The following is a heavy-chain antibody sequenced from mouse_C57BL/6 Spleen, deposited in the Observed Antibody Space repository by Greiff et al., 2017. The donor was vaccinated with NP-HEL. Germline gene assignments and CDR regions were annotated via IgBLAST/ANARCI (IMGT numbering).Heavy chain of an antibody. V-gene: IGHV7-3*01. CDR2: IRNKANGYTT. Sequence: EVKLVESGGGLVQPGGSLSLSCAASGFTFTDYYMSWVRQPPGKALEWLGFIRNKANGYTTEYSASVKSRFTISRDNSQSILYLQMNALGAEDSATYYCARWDYDYWGQGTTLTVSS. CDR1: GFTFTDYY. CDR3: ARWDYDY. J-gene: IGHJ2*01. D-gene: IGHD2-13*01.